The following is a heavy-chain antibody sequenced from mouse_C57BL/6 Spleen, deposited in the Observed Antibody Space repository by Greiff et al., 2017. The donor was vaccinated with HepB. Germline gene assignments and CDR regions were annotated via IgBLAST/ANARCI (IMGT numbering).Heavy chain of an antibody. J-gene: IGHJ2*01. CDR2: ISDGGSYT. D-gene: IGHD2-13*01. V-gene: IGHV5-4*01. Sequence: EVQLVESGGGLVKPGGSLKLSCAASGFTFSSYAMSWVRQTPEKRLEWVATISDGGSYTYYPDNVKGRFTISRDNAKNNLYLQMSHLKSEDTAMYYCASGWRLYFDYWGQGTTLTVSS. CDR1: GFTFSSYA. CDR3: ASGWRLYFDY.